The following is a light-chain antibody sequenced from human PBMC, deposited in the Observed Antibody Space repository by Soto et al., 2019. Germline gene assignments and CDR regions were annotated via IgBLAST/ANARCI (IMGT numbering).Light chain of an antibody. CDR3: ATWDDSLRGRV. J-gene: IGLJ3*02. V-gene: IGLV1-47*02. Sequence: QLVLTQPPSVSGAPGQRVTISCTGSSSNIGAGYDVHWYQQVPGTAPKLLIYSNNQRPSGVPDRFSGSKSGTSASLAIRGLRSEDEADYYCATWDDSLRGRVFGGGTKLTVL. CDR2: SNN. CDR1: SSNIGAGYD.